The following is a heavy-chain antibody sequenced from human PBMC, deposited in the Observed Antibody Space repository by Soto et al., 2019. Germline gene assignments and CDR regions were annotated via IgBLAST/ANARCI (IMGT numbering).Heavy chain of an antibody. D-gene: IGHD1-26*01. CDR3: ARLGGATGYYYYGMDV. Sequence: GESLKISCKGSGYSFTSYWITWVRQMPGKGLEWMGRIDPSDSYTNYSPSFQGHVTISADKSISTAYLQWSSLKASDTAMYYCARLGGATGYYYYGMDVWGQGTTVTVSS. CDR2: IDPSDSYT. J-gene: IGHJ6*02. V-gene: IGHV5-10-1*01. CDR1: GYSFTSYW.